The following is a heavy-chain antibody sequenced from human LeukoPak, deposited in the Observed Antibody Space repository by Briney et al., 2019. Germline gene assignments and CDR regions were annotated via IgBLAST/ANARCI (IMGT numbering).Heavy chain of an antibody. V-gene: IGHV3-23*01. CDR2: ISGSGGST. Sequence: GGSLRLSCAASGFTFGSYAMSWVRQAPGKGLEWVSGISGSGGSTYYADSVKGRFTISRDNSKNTPYLQMNSLRAEDTAVYYCARGWPYAFDIWGQGTMVTVSS. CDR3: ARGWPYAFDI. D-gene: IGHD6-19*01. J-gene: IGHJ3*02. CDR1: GFTFGSYA.